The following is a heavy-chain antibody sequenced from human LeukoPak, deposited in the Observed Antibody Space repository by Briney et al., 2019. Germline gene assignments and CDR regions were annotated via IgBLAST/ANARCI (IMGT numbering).Heavy chain of an antibody. V-gene: IGHV1-2*02. CDR1: GYTFTGYY. D-gene: IGHD5-24*01. CDR3: ARDPQRWLQLPGDY. CDR2: INPNSGGT. Sequence: EASVKVSCKASGYTFTGYYMHWVRQAPGQGLEWMGWINPNSGGTNYAQKFQGRVTMTGDTSISTAYMELSRLRSDDTAVYYCARDPQRWLQLPGDYWGQGTLVTVSS. J-gene: IGHJ4*02.